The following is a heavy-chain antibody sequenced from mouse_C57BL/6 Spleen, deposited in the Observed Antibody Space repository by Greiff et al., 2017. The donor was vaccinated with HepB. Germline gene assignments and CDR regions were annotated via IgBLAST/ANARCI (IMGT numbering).Heavy chain of an antibody. CDR2: INPSTGGT. CDR1: GYSFTGYY. Sequence: EVQLQQSGPELVKPGASVKISCKASGYSFTGYYMNWVKQSPEKSLEWIGEINPSTGGTTYNQKFKAKATLTVDKSSSTAYMQLKSLTSEDSAVYYCARSEDYGSSYGGWYFDVWGTGTTVTVSS. J-gene: IGHJ1*03. D-gene: IGHD1-1*01. CDR3: ARSEDYGSSYGGWYFDV. V-gene: IGHV1-42*01.